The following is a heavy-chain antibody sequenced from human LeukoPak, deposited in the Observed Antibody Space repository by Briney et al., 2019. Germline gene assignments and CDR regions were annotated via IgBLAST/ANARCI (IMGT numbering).Heavy chain of an antibody. CDR3: ATLGGGGNDFDY. CDR2: ISYDGSNK. D-gene: IGHD4-23*01. Sequence: GRSLRLSCAASGFTFSSYAMHWVRQAPGKGLEWVAVISYDGSNKYYADSVEGRFTISRDNSKNTLYLQMNSLRAEDTAVYYCATLGGGGNDFDYWGQGTLVTVSS. V-gene: IGHV3-30*04. J-gene: IGHJ4*02. CDR1: GFTFSSYA.